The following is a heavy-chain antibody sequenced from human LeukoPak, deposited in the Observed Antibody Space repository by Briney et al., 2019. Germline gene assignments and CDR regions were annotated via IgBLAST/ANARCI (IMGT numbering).Heavy chain of an antibody. CDR1: GFTFTNYA. V-gene: IGHV3-30-3*01. CDR2: ISVDGSNK. CDR3: ARDPRTSSTSRNYFES. Sequence: GRSLRLSCAASGFTFTNYAMHWVRQAPGKGLEGVAVISVDGSNKFYAGSVRGRCTISRDNSKNTMSLQMDSLRGEDTAVYYCARDPRTSSTSRNYFESWGQGTLVTVSS. D-gene: IGHD6-13*01. J-gene: IGHJ4*02.